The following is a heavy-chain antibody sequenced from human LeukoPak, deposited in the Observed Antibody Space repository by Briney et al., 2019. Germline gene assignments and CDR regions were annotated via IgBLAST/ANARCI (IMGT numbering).Heavy chain of an antibody. CDR1: GFTFSSYE. Sequence: GGSLRLSCAASGFTFSSYEMNWVRQAPGKGLEWVSYISSSGSTIYYADSAKGRFTISRDNAKNSLYLQMNSLRAEDTAVYYCARDGSGWYHYFDYWGQGTLVTVSS. CDR2: ISSSGSTI. D-gene: IGHD6-19*01. CDR3: ARDGSGWYHYFDY. J-gene: IGHJ4*02. V-gene: IGHV3-48*03.